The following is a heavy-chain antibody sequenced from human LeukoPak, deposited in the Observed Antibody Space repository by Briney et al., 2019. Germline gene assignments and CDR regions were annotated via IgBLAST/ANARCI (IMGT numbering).Heavy chain of an antibody. CDR3: ASPLDLGYGMDV. CDR2: ISGSGGST. D-gene: IGHD3/OR15-3a*01. Sequence: PGGSLRLSCAASGFTFSSYSMNWVRQAPGKGLEWVSAISGSGGSTYYADSVKGRFTISRDNSKNTLYLQMNSLRAEDTAVYYCASPLDLGYGMDVWGQGTTVTVSS. J-gene: IGHJ6*02. V-gene: IGHV3-23*01. CDR1: GFTFSSYS.